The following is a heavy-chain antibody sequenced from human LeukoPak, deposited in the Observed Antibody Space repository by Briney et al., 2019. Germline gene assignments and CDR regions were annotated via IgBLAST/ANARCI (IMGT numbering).Heavy chain of an antibody. CDR3: ARERSLRPIYGY. Sequence: PSETLSLICSVSSYSINSNYYWGWIRQSPGKGLEWIGSIYHTGSTYYNPSLKSRVTISLDASNKQFSLRLSSVTAADTAVYYCARERSLRPIYGYWGQGTLVTVSS. D-gene: IGHD1-26*01. CDR2: IYHTGST. V-gene: IGHV4-38-2*02. J-gene: IGHJ4*02. CDR1: SYSINSNYY.